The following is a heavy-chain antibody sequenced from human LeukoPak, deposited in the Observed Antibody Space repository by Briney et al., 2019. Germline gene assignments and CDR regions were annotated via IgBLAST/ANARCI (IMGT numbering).Heavy chain of an antibody. CDR2: ISAYNGNT. V-gene: IGHV1-18*01. D-gene: IGHD3-22*01. CDR1: GYTFTSYG. CDR3: ARDRKYYYDSSGYHAFDY. J-gene: IGHJ4*02. Sequence: ASVKVSCKASGYTFTSYGISWVRQAPGQGLEWMGWISAYNGNTNYAQKLQGRVTMTTDTSTSTAYMELRSLRSDDTAVYYCARDRKYYYDSSGYHAFDYWGQGTLVTVSS.